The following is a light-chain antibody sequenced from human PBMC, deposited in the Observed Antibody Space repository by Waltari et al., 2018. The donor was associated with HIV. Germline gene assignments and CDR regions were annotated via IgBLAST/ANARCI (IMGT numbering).Light chain of an antibody. J-gene: IGLJ2*01. Sequence: QSVLTQPRSVSGSPGQSVTISCTGTSSDVGGYNYVSWYQQHPGKAPNLMIYDVSKRPSGVPGRFSGSKSGNTASLTISGLQAEDEADYYCCSYAGSYTGVFGGGTKLTVL. CDR2: DVS. CDR3: CSYAGSYTGV. CDR1: SSDVGGYNY. V-gene: IGLV2-11*01.